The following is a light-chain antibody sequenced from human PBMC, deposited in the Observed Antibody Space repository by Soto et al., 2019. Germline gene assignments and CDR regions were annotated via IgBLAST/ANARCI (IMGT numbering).Light chain of an antibody. V-gene: IGLV2-14*01. CDR2: DVT. J-gene: IGLJ1*01. CDR3: SSWTSSSSYV. Sequence: QSVLTQPASVSGSPGLSIAISCSGTSSDVGGYNSVSWYQQYPGKAPKLIIHDVTNRPSGVSDRFSGSKSGNTASLTIPGLQAEDEADYYCSSWTSSSSYVFGSGTKV. CDR1: SSDVGGYNS.